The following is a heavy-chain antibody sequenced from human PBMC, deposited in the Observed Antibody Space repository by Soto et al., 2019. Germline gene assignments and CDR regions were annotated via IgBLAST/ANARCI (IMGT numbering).Heavy chain of an antibody. CDR2: IYYSGST. D-gene: IGHD2-15*01. V-gene: IGHV4-30-4*01. Sequence: PSETLSLTCGVSGGSISSGDYYWSWIRQPPGKGLEWIGYIYYSGSTYYNPSLKSRVTISVDTSKNQFSLKLSSVTAADTAVYYCARDQEYAKDLVGGMDVWGQGTTVTVSS. J-gene: IGHJ6*02. CDR1: GGSISSGDYY. CDR3: ARDQEYAKDLVGGMDV.